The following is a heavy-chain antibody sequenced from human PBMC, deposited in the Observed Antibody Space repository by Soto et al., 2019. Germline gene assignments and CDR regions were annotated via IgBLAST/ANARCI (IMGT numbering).Heavy chain of an antibody. J-gene: IGHJ4*02. CDR2: ISGGGDTT. D-gene: IGHD3-10*01. CDR1: GFTFNNYA. Sequence: EVQLLESGGGLVQPGGSLRLSCAASGFTFNNYAMTWVRQAPGKGLEWVSAISGGGDTTSYADSVKGRFTVSRDGSRNTRDLHMSSLSAEDTALYYCAEGRGGSGSLTPRVDFWGQGTLVTVSS. V-gene: IGHV3-23*01. CDR3: AEGRGGSGSLTPRVDF.